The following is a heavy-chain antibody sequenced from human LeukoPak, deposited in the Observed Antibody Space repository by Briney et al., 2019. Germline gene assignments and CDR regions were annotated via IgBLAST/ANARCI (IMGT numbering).Heavy chain of an antibody. J-gene: IGHJ4*02. V-gene: IGHV3-7*03. CDR2: IKQDGSEK. CDR1: GFTFSSYW. CDR3: AKDGGGYSSSWYSLGPFDY. Sequence: GGSLRISCAASGFTFSSYWMSWVRQAPGKGLEWVANIKQDGSEKYYVDSVKGRFTISRDNSKNTLYLQMNSLRAEDTAVYYCAKDGGGYSSSWYSLGPFDYWGQGTLVTVSS. D-gene: IGHD6-13*01.